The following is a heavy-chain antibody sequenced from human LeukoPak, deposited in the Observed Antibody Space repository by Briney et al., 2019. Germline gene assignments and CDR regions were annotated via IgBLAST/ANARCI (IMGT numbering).Heavy chain of an antibody. V-gene: IGHV4-4*07. Sequence: SETLSLTYTVSGGSISSYYWSWIRQPAGKGLEWIGRIYTSGSTNYNPSLKSRVTMSVDTSKNHFSLELSSATAADTAVYFCARGRVSSSTWYSTYYYYFYMDVWGKGTTVTVSS. J-gene: IGHJ6*03. CDR2: IYTSGST. CDR3: ARGRVSSSTWYSTYYYYFYMDV. CDR1: GGSISSYY. D-gene: IGHD6-13*01.